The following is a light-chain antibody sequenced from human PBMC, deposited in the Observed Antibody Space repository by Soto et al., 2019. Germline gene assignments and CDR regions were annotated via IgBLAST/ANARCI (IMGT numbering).Light chain of an antibody. CDR2: DAS. CDR1: QTVSNY. J-gene: IGKJ5*01. V-gene: IGKV3-11*01. CDR3: QQRSNWPPIT. Sequence: EIVLTQSPATLSLSPGERATLSYRASQTVSNYLAWYQQKPGQAPRLLIYDASIRATGIPARFSGSGSGTDFTLTISSLEPEDFAVYYCQQRSNWPPITFGQGTRLEIK.